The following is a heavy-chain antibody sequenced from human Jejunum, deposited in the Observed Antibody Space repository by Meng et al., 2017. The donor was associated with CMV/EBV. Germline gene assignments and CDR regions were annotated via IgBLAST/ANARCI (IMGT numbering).Heavy chain of an antibody. D-gene: IGHD2-2*01. CDR1: GGSFSDYY. Sequence: VSGGSFSDYYWTWIRQFPGKGLEWIGYVFYTGSTNYNPSLESRVSMSVDTSKKQFSLTLSAVTAADTAVYYCASHRYSASYYSDYWAQGTRVTVSS. J-gene: IGHJ4*02. V-gene: IGHV4-59*13. CDR3: ASHRYSASYYSDY. CDR2: VFYTGST.